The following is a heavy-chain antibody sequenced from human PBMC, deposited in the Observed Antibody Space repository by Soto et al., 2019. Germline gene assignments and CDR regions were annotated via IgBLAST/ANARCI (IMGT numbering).Heavy chain of an antibody. CDR2: IDPSDSYT. J-gene: IGHJ6*02. CDR3: ARRNSYGYYYYGMDV. Sequence: GESLKISCKGSGYSFTSYWISWVRQMPGKGLEWMGRIDPSDSYTNYSPSFQGHVTISADKSISTAYLQWSSLKASDTAMYYCARRNSYGYYYYGMDVWGQGTKVTVSS. CDR1: GYSFTSYW. V-gene: IGHV5-10-1*01. D-gene: IGHD5-18*01.